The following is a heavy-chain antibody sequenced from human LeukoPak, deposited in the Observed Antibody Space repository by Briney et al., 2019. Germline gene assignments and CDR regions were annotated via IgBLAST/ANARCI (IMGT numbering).Heavy chain of an antibody. CDR2: TYFGGTT. J-gene: IGHJ4*02. V-gene: IGHV3-53*01. D-gene: IGHD5/OR15-5a*01. CDR3: ARGDGVYVY. Sequence: SGGSLRLSCAASGFTVSSNYMTWVRQAPGQGLEWVSVTYFGGTTYYADSVKGRSTISRDNSKNTVYLQMNSLRVEDTAVHYCARGDGVYVYWGQGTLVTVSS. CDR1: GFTVSSNY.